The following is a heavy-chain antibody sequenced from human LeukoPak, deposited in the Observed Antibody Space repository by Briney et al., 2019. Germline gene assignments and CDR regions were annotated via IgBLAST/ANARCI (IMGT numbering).Heavy chain of an antibody. J-gene: IGHJ6*02. Sequence: KPGGSLRLSCAASGFTFSDYYVSWIRQAPGKGLEWVSYISTSGTTIYYADSVKGRFTISRDNAKNSLYLQMNSLRAEDTAVYYCARELIEGYYGMDVWGQGTTVTVSS. CDR2: ISTSGTTI. CDR3: ARELIEGYYGMDV. V-gene: IGHV3-11*01. CDR1: GFTFSDYY.